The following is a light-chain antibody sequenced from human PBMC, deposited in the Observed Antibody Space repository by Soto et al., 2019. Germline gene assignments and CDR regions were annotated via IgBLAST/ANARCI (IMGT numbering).Light chain of an antibody. V-gene: IGKV1-39*01. CDR2: AAS. J-gene: IGKJ1*01. Sequence: DIQVKQSPSSLSASVGDRVTITCRASQSISSYLNWYQQKPGKAPKLLIYAASSLQSGVPSRFSGSGSGTDFTLTISSLQPDDFATYYCRQSYSTPCTFGQGTKLDIK. CDR1: QSISSY. CDR3: RQSYSTPCT.